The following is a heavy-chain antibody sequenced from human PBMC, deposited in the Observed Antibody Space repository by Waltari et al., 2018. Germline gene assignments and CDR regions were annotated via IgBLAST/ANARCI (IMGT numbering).Heavy chain of an antibody. CDR2: IKQGGSEK. CDR1: VFTFSGYC. CDR3: ARDRHLGYGIDV. V-gene: IGHV3-7*03. J-gene: IGHJ6*02. Sequence: EVQLVESGGGLVQPGGSLRLYCEASVFTFSGYCMNWVRQAPGKGLEWVANIKQGGSEKYYVDSVKGRFTISRDNAKNSLYLQMNSLRAEDTAVYYCARDRHLGYGIDVWGQGTTVTVSS.